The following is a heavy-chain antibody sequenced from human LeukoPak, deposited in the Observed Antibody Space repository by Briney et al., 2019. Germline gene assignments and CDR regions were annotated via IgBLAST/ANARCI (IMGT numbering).Heavy chain of an antibody. V-gene: IGHV4-61*02. CDR2: IYTNGNT. D-gene: IGHD6-19*01. J-gene: IGHJ4*02. Sequence: SETLSLTCTVSGGSVSSGSDYWGWIRQPAGKGLEWIGRIYTNGNTNSNPSLKSRVTISIDTSKNQFSLKLSSVTAADTAVYYCARDSPWGGCDYWGQGTLSPSPQ. CDR3: ARDSPWGGCDY. CDR1: GGSVSSGSDY.